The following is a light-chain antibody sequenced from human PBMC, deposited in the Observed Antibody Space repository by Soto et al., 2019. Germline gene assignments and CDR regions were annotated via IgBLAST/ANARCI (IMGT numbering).Light chain of an antibody. J-gene: IGLJ1*01. CDR1: SSYVGGYNY. CDR3: STYTSSSTRV. CDR2: DVS. V-gene: IGLV2-14*01. Sequence: QSALNQPSSVFGSPGQSITISCTGTSSYVGGYNYVSWYQQHPGKAPKLMIYDVSNRPSGVSNRSSGSKSGNTASLTISGLQAEDEADYYCSTYTSSSTRVFGTGTKVTVL.